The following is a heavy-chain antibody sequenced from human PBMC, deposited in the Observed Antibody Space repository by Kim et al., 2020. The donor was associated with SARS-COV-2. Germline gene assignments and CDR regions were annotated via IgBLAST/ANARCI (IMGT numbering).Heavy chain of an antibody. CDR1: GFTFSSYA. CDR2: ITGSGGNT. J-gene: IGHJ2*01. Sequence: GGSLRLSCAASGFTFSSYAMSWVRQAPGKGLEWVSVITGSGGNTYYAESVKGRFTISRDNSKKTLYLQMNSLRAEDTAVYHCAKGTTVWVHRGYFDLWGRGTLVTVSS. D-gene: IGHD4-17*01. CDR3: AKGTTVWVHRGYFDL. V-gene: IGHV3-23*01.